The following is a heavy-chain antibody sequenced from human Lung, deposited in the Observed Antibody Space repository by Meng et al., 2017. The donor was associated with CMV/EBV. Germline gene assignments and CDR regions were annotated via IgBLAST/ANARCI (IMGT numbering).Heavy chain of an antibody. Sequence: GGSLRLXXAASGFTFSSYWMSWVRQAPGKGLEWVANIKQDGSEKYYVDSVKGRFTISRDNAKNSLYLQMNSLRAEDTAVYYCARCMRVGAITYYYYGMDVWGQGTTVTVSS. CDR2: IKQDGSEK. CDR1: GFTFSSYW. V-gene: IGHV3-7*03. J-gene: IGHJ6*02. CDR3: ARCMRVGAITYYYYGMDV. D-gene: IGHD1-26*01.